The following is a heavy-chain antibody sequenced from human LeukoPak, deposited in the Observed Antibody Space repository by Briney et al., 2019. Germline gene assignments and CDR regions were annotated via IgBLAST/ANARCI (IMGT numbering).Heavy chain of an antibody. Sequence: ASVKVSCTASGYTFTAYCMHWVRQAPGQGLEWMGRINPHSGGANYAQKFQGRVTMTRDTSISTAYLELSRLRSDDTAVYFCARVRDSTGYYHRDAFNIWGQGTLVTVSS. J-gene: IGHJ3*02. V-gene: IGHV1-2*06. CDR1: GYTFTAYC. CDR2: INPHSGGA. CDR3: ARVRDSTGYYHRDAFNI. D-gene: IGHD3-22*01.